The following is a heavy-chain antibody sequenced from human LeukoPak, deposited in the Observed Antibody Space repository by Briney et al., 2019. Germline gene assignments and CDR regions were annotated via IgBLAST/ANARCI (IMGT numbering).Heavy chain of an antibody. V-gene: IGHV3-66*01. Sequence: GGSLRLSCAASGFTVSSNYMSWVRQAPGKGLEWVSVIYSGGSTYYADSVKGRFTISRDNSKNTLYLQMNSLRAEDTAIYYCAKRSAESSGYFDSWGQGTLVTVSS. J-gene: IGHJ4*02. CDR1: GFTVSSNY. D-gene: IGHD6-19*01. CDR2: IYSGGST. CDR3: AKRSAESSGYFDS.